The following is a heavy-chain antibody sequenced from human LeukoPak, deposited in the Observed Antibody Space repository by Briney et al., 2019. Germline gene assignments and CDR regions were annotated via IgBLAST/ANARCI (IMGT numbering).Heavy chain of an antibody. CDR3: ARAEGNYYGSGSPEYYFDY. D-gene: IGHD3-10*01. V-gene: IGHV1-69*04. J-gene: IGHJ4*02. Sequence: SVKVSCKSSGGTFSSYAISWVRQAPGQGLEWMGRIIPILGIANYAQKFQGRVTITADKSTSTAYMELSSLRSEDTAVYYCARAEGNYYGSGSPEYYFDYWGQGTLVTVSS. CDR2: IIPILGIA. CDR1: GGTFSSYA.